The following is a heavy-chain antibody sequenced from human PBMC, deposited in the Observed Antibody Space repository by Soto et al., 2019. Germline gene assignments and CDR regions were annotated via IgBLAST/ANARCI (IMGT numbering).Heavy chain of an antibody. CDR2: ISAYNGNT. CDR1: GYTFTSYG. V-gene: IGHV1-18*01. Sequence: ALVKVSCKASGYTFTSYGISWVRQAPGQGLEWMGWISAYNGNTNYAQKLQGRVTMTTDTSTSTAYRELRSLRSDDTAVYYCARDADIVVVPAAANFDYWGQGTLVTVSS. D-gene: IGHD2-2*01. J-gene: IGHJ4*02. CDR3: ARDADIVVVPAAANFDY.